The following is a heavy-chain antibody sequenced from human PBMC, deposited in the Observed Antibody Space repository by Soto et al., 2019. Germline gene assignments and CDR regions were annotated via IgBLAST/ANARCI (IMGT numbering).Heavy chain of an antibody. CDR2: ISWNSGNI. J-gene: IGHJ3*02. V-gene: IGHV3-9*01. Sequence: EVQLVESGGGLVQPGRSLRLSCVASGFSFGDYGMHWVRQAPGRGPEWVSGISWNSGNIGYAETVKGRFTISRANAKNSLYLQMNSLRAEDTALYYCVKDGLTSVFGLVHDGSDIWGHGTMVTVSS. CDR3: VKDGLTSVFGLVHDGSDI. CDR1: GFSFGDYG. D-gene: IGHD3-3*01.